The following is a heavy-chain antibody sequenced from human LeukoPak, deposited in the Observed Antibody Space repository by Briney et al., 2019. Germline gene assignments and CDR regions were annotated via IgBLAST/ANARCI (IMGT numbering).Heavy chain of an antibody. J-gene: IGHJ6*03. CDR3: ARDAGYSYGYWYYMDV. V-gene: IGHV1-2*02. CDR2: INPNSGGT. Sequence: ASVKVSCKASGYTFTGYYMHWVRQAPGQGLEWMGWINPNSGGTNYAQKFQGRVTMTRDTSISTAYMELSRLRSDDTAVYYCARDAGYSYGYWYYMDVWGKGTTVTVS. CDR1: GYTFTGYY. D-gene: IGHD5-18*01.